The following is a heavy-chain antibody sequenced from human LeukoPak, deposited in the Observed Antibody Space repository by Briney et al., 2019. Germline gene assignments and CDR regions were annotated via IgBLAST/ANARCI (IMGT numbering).Heavy chain of an antibody. D-gene: IGHD3-16*01. J-gene: IGHJ5*02. CDR3: AKRGAYPNWFDP. CDR2: ISSSSNYI. V-gene: IGHV3-21*04. Sequence: GGSLRLSCAASGFTFSTYSMNWVRQAPGKGLEWVSSISSSSNYIYYADSVKGRFTISRDNSKNTLYLQMNSLRAEDTAVYYCAKRGAYPNWFDPWGQGTLVTVSS. CDR1: GFTFSTYS.